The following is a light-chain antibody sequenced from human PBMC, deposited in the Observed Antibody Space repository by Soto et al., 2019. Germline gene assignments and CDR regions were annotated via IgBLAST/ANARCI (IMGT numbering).Light chain of an antibody. CDR3: SSYTTDSTYV. V-gene: IGLV2-14*01. CDR1: SSDVGGYNY. Sequence: QSALTQPASVSGSPGQSITISCTGTSSDVGGYNYVCWYQEHPGTAPKLMIYDVSNRPSGVSNRFSGSKSGNTASLTISGLQAEDEADYYCSSYTTDSTYVFGTGTKVTVL. CDR2: DVS. J-gene: IGLJ1*01.